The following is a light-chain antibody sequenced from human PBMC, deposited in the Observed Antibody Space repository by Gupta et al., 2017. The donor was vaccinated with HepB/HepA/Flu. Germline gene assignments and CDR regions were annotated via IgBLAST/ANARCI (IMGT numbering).Light chain of an antibody. J-gene: IGLJ2*01. CDR2: QDS. V-gene: IGLV3-1*01. CDR3: QTWDSRIVV. Sequence: SFEMSQPPSVSVSPGQTASITCSGDKLGDKKVSWYQQRPRQSPVVVIYQDSKRPSGIPERFSGSNSGNTATLTISGTQAMDEAEYYCQTWDSRIVVFGGGTKLTVL. CDR1: KLGDKK.